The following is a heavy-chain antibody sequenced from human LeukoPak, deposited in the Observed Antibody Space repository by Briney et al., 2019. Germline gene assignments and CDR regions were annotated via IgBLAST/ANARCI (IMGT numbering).Heavy chain of an antibody. D-gene: IGHD6-13*01. CDR2: IYYSGNT. Sequence: PSETLSLTCTVSGGSINSVDYYWNWIRQHPGKGLEWIGFIYYSGNTYYNASLKSRVTISLDTSKNQFSLKLSSVTAADTAVYYCARATGRTYSSSWDLDYWGQGTLVTVSS. CDR1: GGSINSVDYY. CDR3: ARATGRTYSSSWDLDY. V-gene: IGHV4-31*03. J-gene: IGHJ4*02.